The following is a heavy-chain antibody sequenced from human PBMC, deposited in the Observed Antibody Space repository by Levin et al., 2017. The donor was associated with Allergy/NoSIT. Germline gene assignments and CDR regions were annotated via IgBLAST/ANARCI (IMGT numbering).Heavy chain of an antibody. J-gene: IGHJ6*02. CDR3: ARDECAWFGECYGPDV. Sequence: TSETLSLTCTVSGASISRGSYYWTWIRQLPGKGLEWIGFIPHSGSASYNPSLRSRLTLSLDTSKNQFSLKLASVTVADTAVYYCARDECAWFGECYGPDVWGQGTTVIVSS. D-gene: IGHD3-10*01. CDR1: GASISRGSYY. V-gene: IGHV4-31*03. CDR2: IPHSGSA.